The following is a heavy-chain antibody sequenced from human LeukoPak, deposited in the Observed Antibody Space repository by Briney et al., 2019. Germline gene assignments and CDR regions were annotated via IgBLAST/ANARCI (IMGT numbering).Heavy chain of an antibody. D-gene: IGHD3-16*01. CDR2: ISAYNGNT. V-gene: IGHV1-18*01. CDR3: SRRALTLTHAFNDY. J-gene: IGHJ4*02. Sequence: SVKVSCKASGYTFLSYGINWVRQAPGQGLEWMGWISAYNGNTKYAQRLQGRVSMTTDTSTSTACMELRSLRSDDTAVYYCSRRALTLTHAFNDYWGQGTLVTVSS. CDR1: GYTFLSYG.